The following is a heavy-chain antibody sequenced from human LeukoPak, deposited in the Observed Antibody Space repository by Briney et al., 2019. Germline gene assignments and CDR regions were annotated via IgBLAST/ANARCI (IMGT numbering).Heavy chain of an antibody. J-gene: IGHJ3*01. Sequence: GGSLRLSCAASGFTFSSYEMNWVRQAPGKGLEWVSYISSSGSTIYYADSVKGRFTISRDNAKNSLYLQMNSLRAEDTAVYYCAREGYDSSGYYQADWGQGTMVTVS. V-gene: IGHV3-48*03. CDR2: ISSSGSTI. D-gene: IGHD3-22*01. CDR3: AREGYDSSGYYQAD. CDR1: GFTFSSYE.